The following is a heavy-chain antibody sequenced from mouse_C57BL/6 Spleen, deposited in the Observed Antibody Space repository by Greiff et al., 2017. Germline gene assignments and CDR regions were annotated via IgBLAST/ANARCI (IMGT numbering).Heavy chain of an antibody. CDR1: GYTFTSYW. D-gene: IGHD2-5*01. Sequence: QVQLQQPGAELVKPGASVKLSCKASGYTFTSYWMQWVKQRPGQGLEWIGEIDPSDSYTNYNQKFKGKATLTVDTSSSTAYMQLSSLTSEDSAVYYCAASYSNYGYWGQGTTLTVSS. CDR3: AASYSNYGY. CDR2: IDPSDSYT. J-gene: IGHJ2*01. V-gene: IGHV1-50*01.